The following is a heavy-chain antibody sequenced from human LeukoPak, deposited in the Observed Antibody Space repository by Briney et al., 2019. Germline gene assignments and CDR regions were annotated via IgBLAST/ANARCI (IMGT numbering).Heavy chain of an antibody. CDR3: AKPQSLGLRLRLGELDP. Sequence: GGSLRLSCAASGLTFSTYAFHWVRQAPGKGLEWVAVIWYDGSIKYCADSVKGRFTISRDNSKNTLYLQMNSLRAEDTAVYYCAKPQSLGLRLRLGELDPWGQGTLVTVSS. CDR2: IWYDGSIK. V-gene: IGHV3-30-3*02. D-gene: IGHD3-16*01. CDR1: GLTFSTYA. J-gene: IGHJ5*02.